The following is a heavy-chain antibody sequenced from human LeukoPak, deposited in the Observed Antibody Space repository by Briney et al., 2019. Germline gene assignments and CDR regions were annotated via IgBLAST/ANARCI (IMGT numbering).Heavy chain of an antibody. CDR3: ARIDSSSSPNYFDY. D-gene: IGHD6-6*01. J-gene: IGHJ4*02. V-gene: IGHV4-31*03. CDR2: IYYSGST. Sequence: TLSLTCTVSGGSISSGGYYWSWLRQHPGKGLEWIGYIYYSGSTYYNPSLKSRVTISVDTPKNQFSPKLSSVTAADTAVYYCARIDSSSSPNYFDYWGQGTLVTVSS. CDR1: GGSISSGGYY.